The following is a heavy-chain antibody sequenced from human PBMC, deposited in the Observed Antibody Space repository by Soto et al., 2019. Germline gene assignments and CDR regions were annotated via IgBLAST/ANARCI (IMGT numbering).Heavy chain of an antibody. CDR3: AHRPIAAAVRHYYSGIDV. CDR2: IYWDDDK. Sequence: GSGPTLVNPTQTLTLTCTFSGFSLSTSGVGVGWIRQPPGKALEWLALIYWDDDKRYSPSLKSRLTITKDTSKNQVVLTMTNMDPVDTATYYCAHRPIAAAVRHYYSGIDVRGQGTTVTGSS. V-gene: IGHV2-5*02. J-gene: IGHJ6*02. CDR1: GFSLSTSGVG. D-gene: IGHD6-13*01.